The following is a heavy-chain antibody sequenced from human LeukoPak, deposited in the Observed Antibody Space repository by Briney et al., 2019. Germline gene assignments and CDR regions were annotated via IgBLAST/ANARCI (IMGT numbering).Heavy chain of an antibody. J-gene: IGHJ3*02. Sequence: GGSLRLSCAASGFTFSSYDMHWVRQATGKGLEWVSAIGTAGDTYYPGSVKGRFTISRENAKNSLYLQMNSLRAGDTAVYYCARGAYYYGSGSHDAFDIWGQGTMVTVSS. D-gene: IGHD3-10*01. V-gene: IGHV3-13*01. CDR3: ARGAYYYGSGSHDAFDI. CDR1: GFTFSSYD. CDR2: IGTAGDT.